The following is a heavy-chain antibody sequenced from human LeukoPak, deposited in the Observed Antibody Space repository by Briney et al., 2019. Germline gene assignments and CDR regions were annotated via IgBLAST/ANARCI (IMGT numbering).Heavy chain of an antibody. J-gene: IGHJ5*02. CDR1: GYTFTSNG. CDR3: ARARAEGASWFDP. CDR2: ISAYNGNT. Sequence: GASVKVSCKASGYTFTSNGISWVRQAPGQGREWMGWISAYNGNTNYAQKLQGRGTMSTDTSTSTAYMELRSLRSDDTAVYYCARARAEGASWFDPWGQGTLVTVSS. V-gene: IGHV1-18*01. D-gene: IGHD1-26*01.